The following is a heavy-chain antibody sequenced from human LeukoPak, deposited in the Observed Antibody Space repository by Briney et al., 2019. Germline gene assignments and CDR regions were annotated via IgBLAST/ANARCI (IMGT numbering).Heavy chain of an antibody. CDR1: GYTFTSYG. CDR2: ISAMNGNT. V-gene: IGHV1-18*01. CDR3: ARDLEDIVVVPAAIVYFQH. D-gene: IGHD2-2*02. J-gene: IGHJ1*01. Sequence: SWVKVSCKASGYTFTSYGISWVRQAPGQGLEWMGWISAMNGNTNYAQKLQGRVTMTTDTSTSTAYMELRSLRSDDTAVYYCARDLEDIVVVPAAIVYFQHWGQGTLVTVSS.